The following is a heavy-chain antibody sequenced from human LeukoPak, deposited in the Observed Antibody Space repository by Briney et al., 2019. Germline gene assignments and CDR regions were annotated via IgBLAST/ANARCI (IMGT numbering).Heavy chain of an antibody. CDR1: GFTFSSYA. Sequence: GGSLRLSCAASGFTFSSYAMSWVRQAPGKGLEWVAVISYDGTNKYYADSVKGRFTISRDNSKNTLYLEMDSLTREDTAVYYCVRDGHYDVLTGYLVHWLAPWGRGTLVAVSS. CDR3: VRDGHYDVLTGYLVHWLAP. CDR2: ISYDGTNK. J-gene: IGHJ5*02. D-gene: IGHD3-9*01. V-gene: IGHV3-30-3*01.